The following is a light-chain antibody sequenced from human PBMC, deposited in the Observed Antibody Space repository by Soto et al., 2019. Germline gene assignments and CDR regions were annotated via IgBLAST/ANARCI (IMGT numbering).Light chain of an antibody. Sequence: QSVLPKPPSVSAAPGQKVTISCSGSSSNIGNNYVSWYQQLPGTAPKLLIYDNNKPPSGIPDRFSGSKSGTSATLGITGLQTGDEADYYCGTWDSSLSAVVFGGGTKLTVL. CDR2: DNN. CDR3: GTWDSSLSAVV. V-gene: IGLV1-51*01. J-gene: IGLJ2*01. CDR1: SSNIGNNY.